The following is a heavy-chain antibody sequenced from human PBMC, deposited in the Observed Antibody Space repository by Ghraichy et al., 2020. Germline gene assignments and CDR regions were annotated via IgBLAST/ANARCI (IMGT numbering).Heavy chain of an antibody. D-gene: IGHD1-7*01. J-gene: IGHJ4*02. Sequence: GGSLRLSCAASGFTFSNAWMSWVRQAPGKGLEWVGRIKSKTDGGTTDYTAPVKGRFTISRDDSKNTLYLQMNSLKTEDTAVYYCTTGGWNYVSVFDYWGQGTLVTVSS. CDR2: IKSKTDGGTT. CDR3: TTGGWNYVSVFDY. V-gene: IGHV3-15*01. CDR1: GFTFSNAW.